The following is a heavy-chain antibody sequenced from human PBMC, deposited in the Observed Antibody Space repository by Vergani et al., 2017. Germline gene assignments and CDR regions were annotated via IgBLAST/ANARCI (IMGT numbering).Heavy chain of an antibody. CDR2: IYYSGST. V-gene: IGHV4-61*01. Sequence: QVQLQESGPGLVKPSDTLSLTCTVSGGSVSSGSYYWSWIRQPPGKGLEWIGYIYYSGSTNYNPSLKSRVTISVDTSKNQFSLKLSSVTAADTAVYYCARDIGGEVGKAYYYYGMDVWGQGTTVTVSS. D-gene: IGHD3-3*01. CDR1: GGSVSSGSYY. CDR3: ARDIGGEVGKAYYYYGMDV. J-gene: IGHJ6*02.